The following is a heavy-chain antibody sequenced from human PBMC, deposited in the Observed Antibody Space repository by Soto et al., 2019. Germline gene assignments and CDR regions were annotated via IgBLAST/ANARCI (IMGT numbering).Heavy chain of an antibody. J-gene: IGHJ4*02. CDR2: ISSSSSYI. D-gene: IGHD6-19*01. CDR3: ARGPYSSGWYSDAGTTGLFDY. Sequence: GGSLRLSCAASGFTFSSYSMNWVRQAPGKGLEWVSSISSSSSYIYYADSVKGRFTISRDNAKNSLYLQMNSLRAEDTAVYYCARGPYSSGWYSDAGTTGLFDYWGQGTLVTVSS. CDR1: GFTFSSYS. V-gene: IGHV3-21*01.